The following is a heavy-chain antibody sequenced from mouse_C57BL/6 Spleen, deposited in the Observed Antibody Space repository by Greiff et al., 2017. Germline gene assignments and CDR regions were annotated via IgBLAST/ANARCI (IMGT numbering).Heavy chain of an antibody. J-gene: IGHJ3*01. CDR3: ARRTYSNYVDWFAY. V-gene: IGHV1-19*01. CDR2: INPYNGGT. CDR1: GYTFTDYY. Sequence: VQLQQSGPVLVKPGASVKMSCKASGYTFTDYYMNWVKQSHGKSLEWIGVINPYNGGTSSNQKFKGKATLTVDKSSSTAYMELNSLTSEDSAVYYCARRTYSNYVDWFAYWGQGTLVTVSA. D-gene: IGHD2-5*01.